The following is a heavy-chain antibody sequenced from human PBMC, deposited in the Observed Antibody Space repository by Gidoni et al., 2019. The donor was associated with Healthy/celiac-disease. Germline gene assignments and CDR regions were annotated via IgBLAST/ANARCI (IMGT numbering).Heavy chain of an antibody. Sequence: QVQLQESGPGLVKPSQTLSLTCTVSGGSISRGGYYWSWIRQHPGKGLEWIGYIYSSGGTYYNPSLKSRVTISVDTSKNQFSLKLSSVTAADTAVYYCARRFYDSSGYWFDPWGQGTLVTVSS. CDR3: ARRFYDSSGYWFDP. CDR2: IYSSGGT. J-gene: IGHJ5*02. V-gene: IGHV4-31*03. CDR1: GGSISRGGYY. D-gene: IGHD3-22*01.